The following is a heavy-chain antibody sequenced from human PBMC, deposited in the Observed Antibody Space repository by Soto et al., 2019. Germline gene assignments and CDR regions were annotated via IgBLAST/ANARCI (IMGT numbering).Heavy chain of an antibody. CDR2: IIPIFGTA. CDR3: ARDSGEQQLAEYNWFDP. D-gene: IGHD6-13*01. V-gene: IGHV1-69*13. J-gene: IGHJ5*02. Sequence: SVKVSCKASGGTFNSYAISWVRQAPGQGLEWMGGIIPIFGTANYAQKFQGRVTITADESTSTAYMELSSLRSEDTAVYYCARDSGEQQLAEYNWFDPWGQGTLVTVS. CDR1: GGTFNSYA.